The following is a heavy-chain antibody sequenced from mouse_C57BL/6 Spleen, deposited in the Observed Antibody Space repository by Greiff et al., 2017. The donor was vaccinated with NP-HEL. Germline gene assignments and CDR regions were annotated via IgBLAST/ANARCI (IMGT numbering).Heavy chain of an antibody. CDR1: GYAFSSYW. D-gene: IGHD2-5*01. Sequence: QVQLQQSGAELVKPGASVKISCKASGYAFSSYWMNWVKQRPGKGLEWIGQIYPGDGDTNYNGKFKGKATLTADKSSSTAYMQLSSLTSEDSAVYFCARGGYSNYVAWFAYWGQGTLVTVSA. CDR3: ARGGYSNYVAWFAY. CDR2: IYPGDGDT. J-gene: IGHJ3*01. V-gene: IGHV1-80*01.